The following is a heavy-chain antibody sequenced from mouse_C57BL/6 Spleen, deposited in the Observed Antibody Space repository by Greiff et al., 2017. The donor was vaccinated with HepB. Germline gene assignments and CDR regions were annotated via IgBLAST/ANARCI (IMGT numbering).Heavy chain of an antibody. J-gene: IGHJ2*01. CDR2: IYPGDGDT. V-gene: IGHV1-82*01. CDR3: ARRGDYYGSSSPYFDY. D-gene: IGHD1-1*01. Sequence: QVQLQQSGPELVKPGASVKISCKASGYAFSSSWMNWVKQRPGKGLEWIGRIYPGDGDTNYNGKFKGKATLTADKSSSTAYMQLSSLTSEDSAVYFCARRGDYYGSSSPYFDYWGQGTTLTVSS. CDR1: GYAFSSSW.